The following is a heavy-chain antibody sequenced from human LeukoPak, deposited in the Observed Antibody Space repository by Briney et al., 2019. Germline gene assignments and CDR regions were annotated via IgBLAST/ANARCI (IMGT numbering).Heavy chain of an antibody. D-gene: IGHD4-17*01. Sequence: GGSLRLSCAASGFTFSDYYMSWIRQAPGKGLEWVSYISSSGSTIYYADSVKGRFTISRDNAKDSLYLQMNSLRAEDTAVYYCARWHDYGDYKYYFDYWGQGTLVTVSS. J-gene: IGHJ4*02. CDR1: GFTFSDYY. CDR3: ARWHDYGDYKYYFDY. V-gene: IGHV3-11*01. CDR2: ISSSGSTI.